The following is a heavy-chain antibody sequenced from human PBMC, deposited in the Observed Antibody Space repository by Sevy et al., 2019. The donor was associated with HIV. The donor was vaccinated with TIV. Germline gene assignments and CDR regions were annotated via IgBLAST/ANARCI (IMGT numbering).Heavy chain of an antibody. V-gene: IGHV3-49*03. D-gene: IGHD2-21*02. CDR1: GFTFGDYA. Sequence: GGSLRLSCTASGFTFGDYAISWFRQAPGKGLEWVGFIRTKHYGGTTEYAASVKGRFTISRDDSKNIAYLQMNSLKTEYTAVYYCTRGGGHCGGDCYSSPPWWFDPWGQGTLVTVSS. J-gene: IGHJ5*02. CDR3: TRGGGHCGGDCYSSPPWWFDP. CDR2: IRTKHYGGTT.